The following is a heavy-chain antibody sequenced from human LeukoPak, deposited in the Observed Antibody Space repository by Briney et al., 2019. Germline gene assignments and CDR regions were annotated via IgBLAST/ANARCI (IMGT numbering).Heavy chain of an antibody. V-gene: IGHV4-34*01. J-gene: IGHJ4*02. CDR3: ARAGNCYDSSGYERYFDY. Sequence: SETLSLTCAVYGGSFSGYYWSWIRQPPGKGLEWIGEINHSGSTNYNPSLKSRVTISVDTSKNQFSLKLSSVTAADTAVYYCARAGNCYDSSGYERYFDYWGQGTLVTVSS. D-gene: IGHD3-22*01. CDR2: INHSGST. CDR1: GGSFSGYY.